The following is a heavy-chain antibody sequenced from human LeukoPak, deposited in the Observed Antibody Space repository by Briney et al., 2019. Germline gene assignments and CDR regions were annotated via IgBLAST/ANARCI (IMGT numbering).Heavy chain of an antibody. CDR1: GFTFSSYS. D-gene: IGHD1-1*01. V-gene: IGHV3-48*02. CDR3: ARAGLTTYPPNFDY. J-gene: IGHJ4*02. CDR2: ISSSSSTI. Sequence: GGSLRLSCAASGFTFSSYSMNWVRQAPGKGLEWVSYISSSSSTIYYADSVKGRFTISRDNAKNSLFPQMNSLRDEDTAVYYCARAGLTTYPPNFDYWGQGTLVTVSS.